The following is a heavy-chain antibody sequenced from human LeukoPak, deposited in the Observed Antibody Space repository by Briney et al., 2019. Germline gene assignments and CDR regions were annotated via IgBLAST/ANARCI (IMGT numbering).Heavy chain of an antibody. CDR3: ARGGYSYGSDF. Sequence: GGSLRLSCAASGFTFSNAWMNWVRQAPGKGLEWVSVIYSGGSTYYADSVRGRFTISRDNSKNTLFLHMNSLRAEDTAVYYCARGGYSYGSDFWGQGTLVTVSS. CDR1: GFTFSNAW. CDR2: IYSGGST. D-gene: IGHD5-18*01. J-gene: IGHJ4*02. V-gene: IGHV3-53*01.